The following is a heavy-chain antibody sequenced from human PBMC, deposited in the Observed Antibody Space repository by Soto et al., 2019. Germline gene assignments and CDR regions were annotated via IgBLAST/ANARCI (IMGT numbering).Heavy chain of an antibody. V-gene: IGHV4-30-4*01. J-gene: IGHJ6*02. CDR1: CLSISSGDYY. D-gene: IGHD1-1*01. CDR3: ARDYGNDYYYGMDV. Sequence: SETLSLTCTVSCLSISSGDYYSSWIRQPPGKGLKWIGYIYYSGSTYYNPSLKSRVTISVDTSKNQFSLKLSSVTAADTAVYYCARDYGNDYYYGMDVWGQGTTVTVSS. CDR2: IYYSGST.